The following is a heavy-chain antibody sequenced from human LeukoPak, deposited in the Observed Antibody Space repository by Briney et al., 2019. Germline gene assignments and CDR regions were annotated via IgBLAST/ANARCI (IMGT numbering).Heavy chain of an antibody. Sequence: GGSLRLSCAASGFTFSSYWMSWVRQAPGKGLEWVSVISGSGGSTYYADSVKGRFTISRDNSKNTLYLQMNSLRAEDTAVYYCARDKYSSSWYYFDYWGQGTLVTVSS. CDR3: ARDKYSSSWYYFDY. CDR2: ISGSGGST. CDR1: GFTFSSYW. J-gene: IGHJ4*02. V-gene: IGHV3-23*01. D-gene: IGHD6-13*01.